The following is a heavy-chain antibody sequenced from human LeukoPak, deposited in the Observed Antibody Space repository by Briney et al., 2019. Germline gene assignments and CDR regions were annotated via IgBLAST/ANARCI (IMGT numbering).Heavy chain of an antibody. CDR1: RFTFSSYA. CDR3: AKEARLTMVRGVIIPGKVFDY. V-gene: IGHV3-23*01. D-gene: IGHD3-10*01. CDR2: VSGSGGST. Sequence: GGSLRLSCAASRFTFSSYAMSWVRQAPGKGLEWVSAVSGSGGSTYYADSVKGRFTISRDNSKNTLYLQMNSLRAEDTAVYYCAKEARLTMVRGVIIPGKVFDYWGQGTLVTVSS. J-gene: IGHJ4*02.